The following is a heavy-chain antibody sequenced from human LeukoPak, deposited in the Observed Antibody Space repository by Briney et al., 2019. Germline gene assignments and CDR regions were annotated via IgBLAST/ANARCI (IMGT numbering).Heavy chain of an antibody. D-gene: IGHD3-10*01. Sequence: PGGSLRVSCAASGFTFSSYSMNWVRQAPGKGPEWISYIDNRGFTMYYAGSVKGRFTISRDSSRNTLYLEMNSLRVEDTAVYYCAKDHLHIFGSASYIDFWGQGTLVTVSS. CDR2: IDNRGFTM. J-gene: IGHJ4*02. V-gene: IGHV3-48*01. CDR1: GFTFSSYS. CDR3: AKDHLHIFGSASYIDF.